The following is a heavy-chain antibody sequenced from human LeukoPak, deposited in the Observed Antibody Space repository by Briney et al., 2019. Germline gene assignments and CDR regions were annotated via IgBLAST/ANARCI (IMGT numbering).Heavy chain of an antibody. Sequence: ASVKVSCKASGYTFTGYYMHWVRQAPGQGLEWMGWINPNSGGTNYAHKFQGWVTMTRDTSITTAYMELSRLRSHDTAVYYCVRAGIVGAKTLGLRSDFDIWGQGTMVTVSS. CDR2: INPNSGGT. D-gene: IGHD1-26*01. V-gene: IGHV1-2*04. CDR1: GYTFTGYY. CDR3: VRAGIVGAKTLGLRSDFDI. J-gene: IGHJ3*02.